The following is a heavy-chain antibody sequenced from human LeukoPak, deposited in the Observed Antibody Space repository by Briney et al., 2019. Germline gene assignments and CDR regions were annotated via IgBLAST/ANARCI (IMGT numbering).Heavy chain of an antibody. D-gene: IGHD6-19*01. J-gene: IGHJ4*02. V-gene: IGHV4-59*08. CDR1: GGSIRTYY. CDR2: IYYSGST. Sequence: SETLSPTCTVSGGSIRTYYWSWIRQPPGKGLEWIGYIYYSGSTDYNPSLKSRVTISVDTSKNQFSLKLSSVTAADTAVYYCAGGSGWYDYWGQGTLVTVSS. CDR3: AGGSGWYDY.